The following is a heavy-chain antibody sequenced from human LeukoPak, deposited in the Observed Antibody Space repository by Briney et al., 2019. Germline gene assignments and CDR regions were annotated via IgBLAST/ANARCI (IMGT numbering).Heavy chain of an antibody. J-gene: IGHJ4*02. CDR2: ISGSGGST. V-gene: IGHV3-23*01. CDR3: AISMPYYDFWSGYLTTFDY. Sequence: GGSLRLSCAASGFTFSSYAMSWVRQAPGKGLEWVSAISGSGGSTYYADSVKGRFTISRDNSKNTLYLQMNSLRAEDTAVYYCAISMPYYDFWSGYLTTFDYWGQGALVTVSS. CDR1: GFTFSSYA. D-gene: IGHD3-3*01.